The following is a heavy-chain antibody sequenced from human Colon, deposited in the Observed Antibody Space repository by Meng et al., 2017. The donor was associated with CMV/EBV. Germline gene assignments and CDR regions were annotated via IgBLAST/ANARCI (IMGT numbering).Heavy chain of an antibody. Sequence: GESLKISCVASEVSFNSHGMHWVRQAPGKGLERVAVSYYGGNTYYADSVKGRFTISRDNSKNSLYLQMNSLRGDDTAVYYCAIVMTTITTLAKDVWGQGTTVTVSS. V-gene: IGHV3-30*13. CDR2: SYYGGNT. CDR3: AIVMTTITTLAKDV. J-gene: IGHJ6*02. CDR1: EVSFNSHG. D-gene: IGHD5-24*01.